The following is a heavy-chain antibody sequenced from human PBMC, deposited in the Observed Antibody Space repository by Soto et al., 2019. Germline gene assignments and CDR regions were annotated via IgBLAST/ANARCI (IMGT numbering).Heavy chain of an antibody. D-gene: IGHD5-18*01. CDR2: INSDGSST. CDR1: GFTFSSYW. Sequence: GESLKISCAASGFTFSSYWMHWVRQAPGKGLVWVSRINSDGSSTSYADSVKGRFTISSDNAKNTLYLQMNSLRAEDTAVYYCARVLSGYSYGAYFDYWGQGTLVTVSS. J-gene: IGHJ4*02. CDR3: ARVLSGYSYGAYFDY. V-gene: IGHV3-74*01.